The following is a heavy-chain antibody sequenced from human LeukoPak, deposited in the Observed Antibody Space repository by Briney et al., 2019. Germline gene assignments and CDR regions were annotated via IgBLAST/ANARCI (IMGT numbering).Heavy chain of an antibody. CDR1: GYTFTGYH. D-gene: IGHD3-10*01. CDR3: ARDRSYYGSGSYYNVGYYYYYGMDV. V-gene: IGHV1-2*06. Sequence: ASVKVSCKASGYTFTGYHMHWVRQAPGQGLEWMGRINPNTGGTENAQKFQGRVTMTRDTSISTAYMDLSRLRSDDTAVYYCARDRSYYGSGSYYNVGYYYYYGMDVWGQGTTVTVSS. CDR2: INPNTGGT. J-gene: IGHJ6*02.